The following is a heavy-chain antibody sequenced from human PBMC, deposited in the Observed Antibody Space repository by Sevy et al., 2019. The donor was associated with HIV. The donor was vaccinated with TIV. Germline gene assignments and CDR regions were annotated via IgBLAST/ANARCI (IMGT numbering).Heavy chain of an antibody. D-gene: IGHD4-4*01. Sequence: ASVKVSCKASGGTFSSYAISWVRQAPGQGLEWMGGIIPIFGTVNYAQKFQGRVTITADESTSTAYMELSSLRSEDTAVYYCARAGDYSKHYYYYYMDVWDKGTTVTVSS. J-gene: IGHJ6*03. CDR3: ARAGDYSKHYYYYYMDV. V-gene: IGHV1-69*13. CDR1: GGTFSSYA. CDR2: IIPIFGTV.